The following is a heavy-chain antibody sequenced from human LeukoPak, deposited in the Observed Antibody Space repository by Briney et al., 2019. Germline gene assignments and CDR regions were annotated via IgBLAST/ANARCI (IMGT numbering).Heavy chain of an antibody. CDR3: ARGIYCSSTSCYRGDFDY. J-gene: IGHJ4*02. Sequence: GGSLRLSCAASGFTFSSYSMNWVRQAPGKGLEWVSYISSSSSTIYYADSVKGRFTISRDNAQNSLYLQMNSLRAEDTAVYYCARGIYCSSTSCYRGDFDYWGQGTLVTVSS. CDR2: ISSSSSTI. V-gene: IGHV3-48*01. D-gene: IGHD2-2*02. CDR1: GFTFSSYS.